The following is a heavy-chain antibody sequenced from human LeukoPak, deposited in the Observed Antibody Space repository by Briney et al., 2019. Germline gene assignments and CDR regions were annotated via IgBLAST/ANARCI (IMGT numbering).Heavy chain of an antibody. CDR2: ISAYNGNT. Sequence: GASVKVSCKASGYTFTSYYMHWVRQAPGQGLEWMGWISAYNGNTHFAQKVQGRVTMTTDTSTSTAYMELRSLRFDDTAVYYCAICLGWRGQQLDFYIWGQGTMVTVSS. CDR1: GYTFTSYY. D-gene: IGHD6-13*01. V-gene: IGHV1-18*04. J-gene: IGHJ3*02. CDR3: AICLGWRGQQLDFYI.